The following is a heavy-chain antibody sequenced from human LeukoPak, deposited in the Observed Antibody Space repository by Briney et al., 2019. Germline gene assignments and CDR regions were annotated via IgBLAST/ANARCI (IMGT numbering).Heavy chain of an antibody. D-gene: IGHD4-11*01. CDR3: ARRYGTTHHRYFDL. CDR1: GGSLSGYY. V-gene: IGHV4-34*01. Sequence: PSETLSLTCAVYGGSLSGYYWSWIRQPPEKGLEWIGEINHSGSTNYNPSLNSRVSISVDTSKNQFSLKLRSVTAADTAVYYCARRYGTTHHRYFDLWGRGTLVTVSS. J-gene: IGHJ2*01. CDR2: INHSGST.